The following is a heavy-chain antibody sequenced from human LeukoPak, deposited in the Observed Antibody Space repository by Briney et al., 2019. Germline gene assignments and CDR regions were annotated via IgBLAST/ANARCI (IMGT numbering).Heavy chain of an antibody. CDR1: GFTFDDYA. Sequence: GGSLRLSCAASGFTFDDYAMHWVRQAPGKGLEWVSGISWNSGDMGYADSVKGRFTISRGNVKNSLYLQMNSLRAEDTALYYCVKTSPHSSGWFDFWGQGTLVTVSS. CDR3: VKTSPHSSGWFDF. CDR2: ISWNSGDM. D-gene: IGHD6-19*01. V-gene: IGHV3-9*01. J-gene: IGHJ4*02.